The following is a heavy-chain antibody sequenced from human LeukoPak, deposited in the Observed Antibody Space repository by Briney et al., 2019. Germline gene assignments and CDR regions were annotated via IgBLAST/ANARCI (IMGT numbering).Heavy chain of an antibody. D-gene: IGHD3-10*01. Sequence: GGSLRLSCAASGFTFSSYAMKWVRQAPGKGLEWVSYISSSSSTIYYADSVKGRFTISRDNAKNSLYLQMNSLRAEDTAVYYCARVVMVRGVYYYYMDVWGKGTTVTVSS. J-gene: IGHJ6*03. CDR2: ISSSSSTI. CDR1: GFTFSSYA. CDR3: ARVVMVRGVYYYYMDV. V-gene: IGHV3-48*01.